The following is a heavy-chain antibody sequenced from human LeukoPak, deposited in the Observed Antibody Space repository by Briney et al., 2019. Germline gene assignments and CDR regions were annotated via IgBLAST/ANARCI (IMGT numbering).Heavy chain of an antibody. Sequence: GGSLRLSCATSGFTFSSSAMHWVRQAPGKRLETVSAISSDGGRVYYGDSVKGRFTISRDNSKNTLYLQMRSPRAEDMAVYSCARWVGTQLDFWGQGTLVTVSS. D-gene: IGHD1-14*01. CDR3: ARWVGTQLDF. J-gene: IGHJ4*02. V-gene: IGHV3-64*02. CDR1: GFTFSSSA. CDR2: ISSDGGRV.